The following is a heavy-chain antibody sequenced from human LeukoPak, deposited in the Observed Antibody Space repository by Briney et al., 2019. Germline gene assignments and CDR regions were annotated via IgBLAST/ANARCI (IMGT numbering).Heavy chain of an antibody. CDR1: GGSISSGDYY. V-gene: IGHV4-30-4*01. D-gene: IGHD5-18*01. Sequence: SETLSLTCTVSGGSISSGDYYWRWIRQPPGRGLEWIGYIYYSGSTYYNPSLKSRVTISVDTSKNQFSLKLSSVTAADTAVYYCARVPDGYGQGDYFDYWGQGTLVTVSS. J-gene: IGHJ4*02. CDR2: IYYSGST. CDR3: ARVPDGYGQGDYFDY.